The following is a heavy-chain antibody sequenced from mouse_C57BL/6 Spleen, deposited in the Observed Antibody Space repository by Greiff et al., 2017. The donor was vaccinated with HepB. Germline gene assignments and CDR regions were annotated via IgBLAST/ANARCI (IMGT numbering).Heavy chain of an antibody. Sequence: DVKLQESGPGLAKPSQSLSLTCSVTGYSITSGYYWNWIRQFPGNKLEWMGYISYDGSNNYNPSLKNRISITRDTSKNQFFLKLNSVTTEDTATYYCAREGGSNYAMDYWGQGTSVTVSS. J-gene: IGHJ4*01. CDR1: GYSITSGYY. D-gene: IGHD5-1*01. CDR2: ISYDGSN. CDR3: AREGGSNYAMDY. V-gene: IGHV3-6*01.